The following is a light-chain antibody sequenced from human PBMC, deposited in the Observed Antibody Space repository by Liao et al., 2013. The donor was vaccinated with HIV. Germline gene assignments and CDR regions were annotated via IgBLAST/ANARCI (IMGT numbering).Light chain of an antibody. V-gene: IGLV3-1*01. CDR3: QAWDSNTVV. CDR2: QDS. CDR1: KLGDKF. Sequence: SYDLTQPPSVSVSPGQTASITCSGDKLGDKFASWYQQKPGQSPVLVNYQDSKRPSGIPERFSGSNSGNTATLTISGTQALDEADYYCQAWDSNTVVFGRGTKLTVL. J-gene: IGLJ2*01.